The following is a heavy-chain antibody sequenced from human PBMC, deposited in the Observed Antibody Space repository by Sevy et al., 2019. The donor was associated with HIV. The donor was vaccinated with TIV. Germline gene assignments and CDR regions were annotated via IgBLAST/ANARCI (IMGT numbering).Heavy chain of an antibody. CDR3: ASEPGYSSSSDFYYYGMDV. D-gene: IGHD6-6*01. Sequence: GGSLRLSCVASGFTFRTHSMNWVRQAPGKGLEWISFISGSGSTISYADSVKGRFTVTRDNAQNSLSLQMNSLRDEDTAVYYCASEPGYSSSSDFYYYGMDVWGQGTTVTVSS. V-gene: IGHV3-48*02. CDR1: GFTFRTHS. CDR2: ISGSGSTI. J-gene: IGHJ6*02.